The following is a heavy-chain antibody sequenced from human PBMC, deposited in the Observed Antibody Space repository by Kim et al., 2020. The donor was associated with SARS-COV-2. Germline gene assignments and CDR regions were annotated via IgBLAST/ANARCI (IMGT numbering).Heavy chain of an antibody. V-gene: IGHV4-34*01. D-gene: IGHD2-8*02. CDR2: INHSGST. CDR3: ARDIVLVEDAFDI. J-gene: IGHJ3*02. Sequence: SETLSLTCAVYGGSFSGYYWSWIRQPPGKGLEWIGEINHSGSTNYNPSLKSRVTISVDTSKNQFSLKLSSVTAADTAVYYCARDIVLVEDAFDIWGQGTMVTVSS. CDR1: GGSFSGYY.